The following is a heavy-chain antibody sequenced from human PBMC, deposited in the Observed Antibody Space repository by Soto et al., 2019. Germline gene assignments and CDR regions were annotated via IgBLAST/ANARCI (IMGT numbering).Heavy chain of an antibody. J-gene: IGHJ6*02. CDR2: MNPNSGNT. CDR3: ARKNGYYLWSGWAYYYYGMDV. V-gene: IGHV1-8*01. Sequence: ASVKVSCKASGYTFTSYDINWVRQATGQGLVWTGWMNPNSGNTGYAQKFQGRVTMTRNTSISTAYMELSSLRSEDKAVYECARKNGYYLWSGWAYYYYGMDVWGQGRTVTVS. D-gene: IGHD3-3*01. CDR1: GYTFTSYD.